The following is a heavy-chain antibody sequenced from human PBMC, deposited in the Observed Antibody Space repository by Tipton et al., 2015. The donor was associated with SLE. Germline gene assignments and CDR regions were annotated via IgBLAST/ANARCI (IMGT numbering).Heavy chain of an antibody. CDR1: GGSFNGYF. CDR3: ARGAPAEVFDY. Sequence: LRLSCAVSGGSFNGYFWTWIRQPPGKGLEWIGEIIHSGVTNYNPSLRSRVTISVDVSKNQVSLKLSSVTAADTAVYYCARGAPAEVFDYWGQGTLVTVSS. J-gene: IGHJ4*02. V-gene: IGHV4-34*01. D-gene: IGHD2-2*01. CDR2: IIHSGVT.